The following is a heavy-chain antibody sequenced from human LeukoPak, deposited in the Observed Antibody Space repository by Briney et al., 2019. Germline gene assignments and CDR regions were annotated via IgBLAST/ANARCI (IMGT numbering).Heavy chain of an antibody. CDR1: GASLSSSSNY. D-gene: IGHD2-2*02. V-gene: IGHV4-39*01. J-gene: IGHJ4*02. CDR2: IYYSGST. Sequence: SETLSLTCSVSGASLSSSSNYWGWIRQPPGKGLEWIGSIYYSGSTSYNPSFKSRVTISAGTSNRQFSLELSSVTAADTAVYYCARNTGCYIDYWGQGTLVTVSS. CDR3: ARNTGCYIDY.